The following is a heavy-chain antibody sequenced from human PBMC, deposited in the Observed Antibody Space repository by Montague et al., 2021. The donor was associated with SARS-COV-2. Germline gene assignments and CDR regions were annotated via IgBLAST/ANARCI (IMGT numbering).Heavy chain of an antibody. V-gene: IGHV3-7*01. CDR1: GFTFSNIW. Sequence: SLRLSCAASGFTFSNIWMSWVRQAPGKGLEWVANIKPDESEKNYVDSVKGRFSISRDNAKNSLYLQMDNLRAEDTAIYYCAKNGGAHGLAVWGQGTSVSVSS. CDR3: AKNGGAHGLAV. J-gene: IGHJ6*02. CDR2: IKPDESEK. D-gene: IGHD4-23*01.